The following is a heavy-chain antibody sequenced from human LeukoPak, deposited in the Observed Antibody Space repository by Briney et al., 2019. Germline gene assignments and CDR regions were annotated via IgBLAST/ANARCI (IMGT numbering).Heavy chain of an antibody. J-gene: IGHJ6*03. CDR3: ARRPIASTDYYYFLDV. CDR1: EVTFSSYS. CDR2: ISGSSSFI. Sequence: PGGSPRLSCAASEVTFSSYSMNWVRQAPGKGLEWVSSISGSSSFIYYADSVRGRFTISRDNAKDSLYLQMDSLGAEDTAVYYCARRPIASTDYYYFLDVWGKGTTVTVSS. V-gene: IGHV3-21*01. D-gene: IGHD6-13*01.